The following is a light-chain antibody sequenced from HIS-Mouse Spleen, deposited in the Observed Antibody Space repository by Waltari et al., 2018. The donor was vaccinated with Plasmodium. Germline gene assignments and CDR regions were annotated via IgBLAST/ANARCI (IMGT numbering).Light chain of an antibody. CDR1: SSDVGSYNL. CDR2: EGS. J-gene: IGLJ3*02. CDR3: CSYAGSSTLV. V-gene: IGLV2-23*01. Sequence: QSALTQPASVSGSPGQSLTISCTGTSSDVGSYNLVSWYQQHPRKAPKLMIYEGSKRPSGVSNRFSGSKSGNTASLTISGLQAEDEADYYCCSYAGSSTLVFGGGTKLTVL.